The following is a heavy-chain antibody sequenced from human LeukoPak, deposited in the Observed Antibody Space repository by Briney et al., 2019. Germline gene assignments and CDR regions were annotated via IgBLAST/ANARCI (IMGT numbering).Heavy chain of an antibody. D-gene: IGHD3-22*01. CDR1: GFTFSSYA. J-gene: IGHJ4*02. CDR3: AKGLNYDSSGYYGY. Sequence: PGGSLRLSCAASGFTFSSYAMHWVRQAPGKGLEWVAVISYDGSNKYYADSVKGRFTISRDNSKNTLYLQMNSLRAEDTAVYYCAKGLNYDSSGYYGYWGQGTLVTVSS. V-gene: IGHV3-30*04. CDR2: ISYDGSNK.